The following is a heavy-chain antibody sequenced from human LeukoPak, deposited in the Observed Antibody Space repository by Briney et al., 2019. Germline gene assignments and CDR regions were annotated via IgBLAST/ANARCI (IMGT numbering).Heavy chain of an antibody. CDR2: IKQDGSEK. D-gene: IGHD6-13*01. CDR3: ARATPLISIAAAGTFDY. Sequence: PGGSLGLSCAASGFTFSSYWMSWVRQAPGKGLEWVANIKQDGSEKYYVDSVKGRFTISRDNAKNSLYLQMNSLRAEDTAVYYCARATPLISIAAAGTFDYWGQGTLVTVSS. V-gene: IGHV3-7*03. CDR1: GFTFSSYW. J-gene: IGHJ4*02.